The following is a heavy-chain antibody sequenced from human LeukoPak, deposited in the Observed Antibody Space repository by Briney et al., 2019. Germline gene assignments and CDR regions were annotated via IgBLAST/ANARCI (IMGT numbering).Heavy chain of an antibody. J-gene: IGHJ6*02. CDR2: ISGNGGST. Sequence: GGSLRLPCAASGFTFSSYVIHWVRQAPGKGLEYASTISGNGGSTYYANSVKGRFTTSRDNSKNTLYLQMGSLRAEDMAVYYCARDTPKGMDVWGQGTTVTVSS. CDR1: GFTFSSYV. V-gene: IGHV3-64*01. CDR3: ARDTPKGMDV.